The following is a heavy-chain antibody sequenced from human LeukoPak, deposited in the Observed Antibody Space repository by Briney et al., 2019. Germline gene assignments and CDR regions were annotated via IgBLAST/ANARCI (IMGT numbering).Heavy chain of an antibody. Sequence: PGGSLRLSCAASGFTFSSYAMHWVRQAPGKGLEWVAVISYDGINKYYAGSVKGRFTISRDNAKNSLYLRVNSLRAEDTAVYYCARSPTFRGWFDPWGQGTLVTVSS. CDR2: ISYDGINK. CDR3: ARSPTFRGWFDP. J-gene: IGHJ5*02. D-gene: IGHD2/OR15-2a*01. CDR1: GFTFSSYA. V-gene: IGHV3-30*04.